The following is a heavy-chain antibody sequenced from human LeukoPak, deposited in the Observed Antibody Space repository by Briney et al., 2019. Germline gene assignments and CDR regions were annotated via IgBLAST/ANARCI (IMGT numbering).Heavy chain of an antibody. CDR2: IKQDGSEK. CDR3: ARIPLTMIAVAGTAAFDI. J-gene: IGHJ3*02. V-gene: IGHV3-7*01. Sequence: GSLRLSCAASGFTFSSYWMSWVRQAPGKGLEWVANIKQDGSEKYYVDSVKGRFTISRDNAKNSLYLQMNSLRAEDTAVYYCARIPLTMIAVAGTAAFDIWGQGTMVTVSS. D-gene: IGHD6-19*01. CDR1: GFTFSSYW.